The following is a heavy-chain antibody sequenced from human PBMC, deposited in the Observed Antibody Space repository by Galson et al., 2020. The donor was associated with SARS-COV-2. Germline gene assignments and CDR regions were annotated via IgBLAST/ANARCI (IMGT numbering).Heavy chain of an antibody. D-gene: IGHD6-13*01. J-gene: IGHJ4*02. CDR1: GFSFEDYA. CDR2: ITWNSGTI. V-gene: IGHV3-9*01. Sequence: SLKISCAASGFSFEDYAMHWVRQVPGKGLEWVSGITWNSGTIGYADSVKGRFTISRDNAKNSLYLQMNSLRAEDTAFYYCAKGAAAESYFDYWGQGALVTVSS. CDR3: AKGAAAESYFDY.